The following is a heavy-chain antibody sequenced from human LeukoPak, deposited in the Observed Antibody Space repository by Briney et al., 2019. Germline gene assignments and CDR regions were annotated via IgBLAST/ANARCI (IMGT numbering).Heavy chain of an antibody. CDR2: INSDGSSP. CDR3: ASLRDY. V-gene: IGHV3-74*01. J-gene: IGHJ4*02. Sequence: GGSLRLSCAASGFTFRSYLMHWVRQAPGKGLVWVSRINSDGSSPTYADSVKGRFTISRDNAKNTLYLQMNSLRVEDTAVYYCASLRDYWGQGTLVTVSS. CDR1: GFTFRSYL.